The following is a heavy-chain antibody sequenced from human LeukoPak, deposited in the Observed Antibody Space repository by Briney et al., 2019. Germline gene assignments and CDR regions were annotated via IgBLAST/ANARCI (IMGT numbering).Heavy chain of an antibody. CDR1: GDSLSSSTYY. CDR3: AKTYGYNPFDY. J-gene: IGHJ4*02. Sequence: SETLSLTCTASGDSLSSSTYYCGWVRQPPGKGLEWIGHIYYSGSTYYNPSLKSRVTISVDTSKNQFSLKLSSVTAADTAVYYCAKTYGYNPFDYWGQGTLVTVSS. V-gene: IGHV4-39*01. CDR2: IYYSGST. D-gene: IGHD5-24*01.